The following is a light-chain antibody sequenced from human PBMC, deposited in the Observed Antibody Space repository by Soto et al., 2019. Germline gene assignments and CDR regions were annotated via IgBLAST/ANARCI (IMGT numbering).Light chain of an antibody. CDR2: DAS. J-gene: IGKJ1*01. Sequence: DIQITHSPSTLSSSLVDRVTITCRASQSISSWLAWYQQKPGKAPNLLIYDASSLESGVPSRFSGSGSGTDFTLTISSMQPDDFATYYCQQYKTCPWTFGQGTKVDI. V-gene: IGKV1-5*01. CDR1: QSISSW. CDR3: QQYKTCPWT.